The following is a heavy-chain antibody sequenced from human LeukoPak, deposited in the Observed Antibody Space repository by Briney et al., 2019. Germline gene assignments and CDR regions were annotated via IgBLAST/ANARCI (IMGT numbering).Heavy chain of an antibody. CDR3: AKGWGYGSGSYYDY. CDR1: GFTFSSYG. J-gene: IGHJ4*02. CDR2: ISYDGSLR. D-gene: IGHD3-10*01. Sequence: GGSLRLSCAASGFTFSSYGMHWVRQAPGKGLEWVAVISYDGSLRFYADSVKGRFTISRDSSKSTVYLQMNSLRAEDTAEYYCAKGWGYGSGSYYDYWGQGTLVTVSS. V-gene: IGHV3-30*18.